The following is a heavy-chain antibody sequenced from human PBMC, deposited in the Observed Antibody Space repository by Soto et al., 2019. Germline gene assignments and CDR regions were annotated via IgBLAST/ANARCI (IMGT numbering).Heavy chain of an antibody. D-gene: IGHD3-22*01. CDR2: ISFDGSSK. CDR1: GFTFSSYA. CDR3: ARDPFYCDGTVPGGSGWFDP. J-gene: IGHJ5*02. Sequence: QVQLVESGGGVVQPGRSLRLSCAASGFTFSSYAMHWVRQAPGKGLEWVAVISFDGSSKYYADSVKGRFTISRDNSKNPLYLQMNSLRAEDTAVYYCARDPFYCDGTVPGGSGWFDPWGQGTLVTVSS. V-gene: IGHV3-30-3*01.